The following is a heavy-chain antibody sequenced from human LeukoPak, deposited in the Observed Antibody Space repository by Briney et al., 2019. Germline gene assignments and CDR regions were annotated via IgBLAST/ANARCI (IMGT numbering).Heavy chain of an antibody. V-gene: IGHV3-30*03. Sequence: GGSLRLSCAASGFTFSSYSMNWVRQAPGKGLEWVAVISYDGSNKYYADSVKGRFTISRDNSKNTLYLQMNSLRAEDTAVYYCARDREYYYESSGYHYPGSYWGQGTLVTVSS. CDR3: ARDREYYYESSGYHYPGSY. CDR2: ISYDGSNK. D-gene: IGHD3-22*01. CDR1: GFTFSSYS. J-gene: IGHJ4*02.